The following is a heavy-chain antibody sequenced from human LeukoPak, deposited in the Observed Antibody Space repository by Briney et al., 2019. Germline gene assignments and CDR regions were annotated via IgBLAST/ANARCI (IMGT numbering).Heavy chain of an antibody. D-gene: IGHD2-2*01. Sequence: GGSLRLSCAASGFTFSSYSMNWVRQAPGKGLEWVSSISSSSSYIYYADSVKGRFTISRGNAKNSLYLQMNSLRAEDTAVYYCARKGVYCSSTSCQTPYGMDVWGQGTTVTVPS. V-gene: IGHV3-21*01. CDR2: ISSSSSYI. CDR1: GFTFSSYS. J-gene: IGHJ6*02. CDR3: ARKGVYCSSTSCQTPYGMDV.